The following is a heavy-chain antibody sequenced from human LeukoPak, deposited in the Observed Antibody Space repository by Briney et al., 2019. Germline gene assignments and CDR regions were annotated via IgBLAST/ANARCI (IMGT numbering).Heavy chain of an antibody. CDR2: IYYSGST. CDR1: GGSISSYY. J-gene: IGHJ6*03. Sequence: SETLSLTCTVSGGSISSYYWSWIRQPPGKGLEWIGYIYYSGSTNYNPSLKSRVTISVDTSKNQFSLKLSSVTAADTAVYYCARAARYYYYMDVWGKGTTVTVSS. D-gene: IGHD6-25*01. CDR3: ARAARYYYYMDV. V-gene: IGHV4-59*01.